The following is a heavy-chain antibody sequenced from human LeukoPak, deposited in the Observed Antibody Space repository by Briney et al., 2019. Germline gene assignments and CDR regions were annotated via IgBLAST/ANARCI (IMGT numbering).Heavy chain of an antibody. V-gene: IGHV3-23*01. Sequence: GGSLRLSCEASGFTFSIYTMSWVRQAPGEGLEWVSAISGSGGSTYYADAVKGRFTISRDNPKNTLYLQMNNLRAEDTAIYYCAKDVAIKGDWGQGTLVTVS. CDR1: GFTFSIYT. CDR2: ISGSGGST. J-gene: IGHJ4*02. D-gene: IGHD5-12*01. CDR3: AKDVAIKGD.